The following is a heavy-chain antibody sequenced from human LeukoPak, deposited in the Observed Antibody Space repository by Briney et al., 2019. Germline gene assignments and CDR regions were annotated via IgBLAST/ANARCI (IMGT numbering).Heavy chain of an antibody. V-gene: IGHV1-2*02. CDR3: AREGSGVVVVAATFDY. D-gene: IGHD2-15*01. J-gene: IGHJ4*02. Sequence: ASVKVSCKASGYTFTGYYMHWVRQAPGQGLEWMGWINPNSGGTNYAQKLQGRVTMTTDTSTSTAYMELRSLRSDDTAVYYCAREGSGVVVVAATFDYWGQGTLVTVSS. CDR2: INPNSGGT. CDR1: GYTFTGYY.